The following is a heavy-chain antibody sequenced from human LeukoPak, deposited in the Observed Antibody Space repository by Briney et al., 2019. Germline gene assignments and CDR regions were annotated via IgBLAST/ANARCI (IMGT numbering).Heavy chain of an antibody. Sequence: SQTLSLTCVISGDSVSSNTAAWSWIRQSPSRGLEWLGRTYYRSQWRHDYEVSVRGRIAINPDTSKNQFSLQLNSVTPDDAALYYCASGWAIDVWGQGTMVTVSS. CDR1: GDSVSSNTAA. D-gene: IGHD2-2*02. J-gene: IGHJ3*01. CDR2: TYYRSQWRH. V-gene: IGHV6-1*01. CDR3: ASGWAIDV.